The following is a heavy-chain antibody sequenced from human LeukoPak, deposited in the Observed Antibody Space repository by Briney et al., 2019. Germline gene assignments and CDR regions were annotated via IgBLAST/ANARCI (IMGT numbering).Heavy chain of an antibody. D-gene: IGHD1-26*01. V-gene: IGHV3-13*01. CDR3: AALGDSIY. Sequence: GGSLRLSCAASGFAFSSYDMHWVRQVSGKGLEWVSAIGHAGDTYYADPVKGRFTISREDAKNYFFLQTNSLRAGDTAVYFCAALGDSIYWGQGTLVTVSS. CDR2: IGHAGDT. J-gene: IGHJ4*02. CDR1: GFAFSSYD.